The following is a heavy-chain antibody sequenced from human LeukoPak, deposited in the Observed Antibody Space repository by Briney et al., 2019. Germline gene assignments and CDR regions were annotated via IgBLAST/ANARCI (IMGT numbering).Heavy chain of an antibody. J-gene: IGHJ4*02. CDR3: ARDQVVIDTYCGGDCYSPFYDY. V-gene: IGHV1-46*01. CDR1: GYTFISYD. CDR2: INPSGGST. D-gene: IGHD2-21*02. Sequence: ASVKVSCKASGYTFISYDMHWVRQAPGQGLEWMGIINPSGGSTSYAQKFQGRVTMTRDTSTSTVYMELSSLRSEDTAVYYCARDQVVIDTYCGGDCYSPFYDYWGQGTLVTVSS.